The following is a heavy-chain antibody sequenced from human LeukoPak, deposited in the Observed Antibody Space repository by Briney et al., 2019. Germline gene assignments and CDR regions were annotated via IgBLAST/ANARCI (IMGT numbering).Heavy chain of an antibody. V-gene: IGHV3-21*01. CDR3: ARSELGYNYYYMDV. Sequence: GSLRLSCAASGFTFRDYYMNWIRQAPGKGLEWVSSISSSSSYIYYADSVKGRFTISRDNAENSLYLQMNSLRAEDTAVYYCARSELGYNYYYMDVWGKGTTVTISS. CDR2: ISSSSSYI. CDR1: GFTFRDYY. D-gene: IGHD3-10*01. J-gene: IGHJ6*03.